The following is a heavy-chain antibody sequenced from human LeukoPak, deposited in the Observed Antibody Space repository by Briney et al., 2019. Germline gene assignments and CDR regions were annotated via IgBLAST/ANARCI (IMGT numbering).Heavy chain of an antibody. J-gene: IGHJ4*02. V-gene: IGHV1-24*01. CDR2: FDPEDGET. D-gene: IGHD5-18*01. CDR3: APLKGYSYGWDY. CDR1: GYTLTELS. Sequence: ASVKVSCKVSGYTLTELSMHWVRQAPGKGLEWMGGFDPEDGETIYAQKFQGRVTMTEDTSTDTAYMELSGLRSEDTAVYYCAPLKGYSYGWDYWGQGTLVTVSS.